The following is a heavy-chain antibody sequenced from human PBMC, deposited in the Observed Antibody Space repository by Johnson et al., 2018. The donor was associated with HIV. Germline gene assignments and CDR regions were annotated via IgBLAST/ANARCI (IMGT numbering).Heavy chain of an antibody. Sequence: VQLVESGGGLVQPGGSLRLSCAASGFTFSSYWMSWVRQAPGKGLEWVANIKQDGTEKYYVGSVKGRFTISRDNAKNSLYLQMKSLRAEDTAVYYCARDGPWLQSQRDAFDVWGRGTMVTVSS. CDR3: ARDGPWLQSQRDAFDV. CDR2: IKQDGTEK. J-gene: IGHJ3*01. CDR1: GFTFSSYW. D-gene: IGHD5-24*01. V-gene: IGHV3-7*01.